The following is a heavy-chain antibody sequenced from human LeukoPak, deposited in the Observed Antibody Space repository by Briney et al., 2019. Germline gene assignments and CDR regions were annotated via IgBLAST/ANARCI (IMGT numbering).Heavy chain of an antibody. Sequence: SETLSLTCTVSGGSVSSGSYYWSWIRQPPGKGLEWIGYIYYSGSTNHNPSLKSRVTISVDTSKNQFSLKLSSVTAADTAVYCCARYPFSTNAFDIWGQGTMVTVSS. CDR3: ARYPFSTNAFDI. V-gene: IGHV4-61*01. J-gene: IGHJ3*02. CDR2: IYYSGST. CDR1: GGSVSSGSYY.